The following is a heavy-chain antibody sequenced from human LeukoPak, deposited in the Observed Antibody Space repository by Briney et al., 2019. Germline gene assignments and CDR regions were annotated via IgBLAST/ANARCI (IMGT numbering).Heavy chain of an antibody. V-gene: IGHV1-69*13. Sequence: SVKVSCKASGYTFTSYGISWVRQAPGQGLEWMGGIIPIFGTANYAQKFQGRVTITADESTSTAYMELSSLRSEDTAVYYCAREYCSSTSCHRSFLYYWGQGTLVTVSS. J-gene: IGHJ4*02. CDR2: IIPIFGTA. CDR3: AREYCSSTSCHRSFLYY. CDR1: GYTFTSYG. D-gene: IGHD2-2*01.